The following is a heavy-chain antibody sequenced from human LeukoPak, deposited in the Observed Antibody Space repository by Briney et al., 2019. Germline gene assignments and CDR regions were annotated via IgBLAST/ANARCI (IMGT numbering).Heavy chain of an antibody. J-gene: IGHJ3*02. CDR2: MSWTSSPI. Sequence: PGGSLRLSCAASGLTFNSYNMNWVRQAPGKGLEWVSYMSWTSSPIYYADSVKGRFTISRDNSKNTLYLQMNSLRAEDTAVYYCALLAIAVAGTNDAFDIWGQGTMVTVSS. V-gene: IGHV3-48*01. CDR1: GLTFNSYN. CDR3: ALLAIAVAGTNDAFDI. D-gene: IGHD6-19*01.